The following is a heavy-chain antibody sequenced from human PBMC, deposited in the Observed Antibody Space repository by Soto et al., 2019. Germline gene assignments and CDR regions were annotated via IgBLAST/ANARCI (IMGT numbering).Heavy chain of an antibody. V-gene: IGHV3-33*01. D-gene: IGHD2-21*01. Sequence: GGSLRLSCVASGFTFSDYGIHWVRQAPDKGLEWVAVVWFDGSIQYYGDSVKGRFTISRDNSNNTVDLQKNNLRAEDTAVYYCARVQFGGKSYYFDYWGQGSPVTVSS. CDR1: GFTFSDYG. J-gene: IGHJ4*02. CDR2: VWFDGSIQ. CDR3: ARVQFGGKSYYFDY.